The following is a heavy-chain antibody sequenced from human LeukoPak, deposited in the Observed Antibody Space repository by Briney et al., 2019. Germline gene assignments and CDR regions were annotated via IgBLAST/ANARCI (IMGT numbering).Heavy chain of an antibody. Sequence: GGSLRLSCIASGFTLSDAWMNWVRQAPGKGLEWVGQIKRKTERERTDYAAAVNGRFTISRDDSKNMVFLEMNSLKIEDSAVYYCSGDFSGTDAAFDIWGQGTMVTVSS. J-gene: IGHJ3*02. D-gene: IGHD4-23*01. CDR3: SGDFSGTDAAFDI. CDR1: GFTLSDAW. V-gene: IGHV3-15*05. CDR2: IKRKTERERT.